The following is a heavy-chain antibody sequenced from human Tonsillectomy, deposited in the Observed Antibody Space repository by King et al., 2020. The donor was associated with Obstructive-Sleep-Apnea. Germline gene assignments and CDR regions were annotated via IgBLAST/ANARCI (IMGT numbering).Heavy chain of an antibody. Sequence: VQLQESGPGLVKPSETLSLTCTVSGGSISSYYWSWIRQPPGKGLEWIGYIYYSGSTNYNPSHKSRVTISVATSKNQFSLKLSSVTAADTAVYYCARDLGGTRIRYWYFDLWGRGTLVTVSS. CDR2: IYYSGST. J-gene: IGHJ2*01. D-gene: IGHD3-16*01. CDR1: GGSISSYY. CDR3: ARDLGGTRIRYWYFDL. V-gene: IGHV4-59*01.